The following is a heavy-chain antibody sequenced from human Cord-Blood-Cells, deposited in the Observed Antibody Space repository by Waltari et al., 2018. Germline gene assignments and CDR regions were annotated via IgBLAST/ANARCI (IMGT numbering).Heavy chain of an antibody. CDR3: ARGYSSSWLFDY. V-gene: IGHV1-2*02. Sequence: QVQLVQSGAAVKKPGASVKVSCKASGYTFTGYYMHWVRQAPGQGLDWRGWINPNSGGKNIEQKFQGRVTMPRDTSISTAYMGLSRLGSGDTAVYYCARGYSSSWLFDYWGQEPWSPSPQ. CDR1: GYTFTGYY. J-gene: IGHJ4*01. D-gene: IGHD6-13*01. CDR2: INPNSGGK.